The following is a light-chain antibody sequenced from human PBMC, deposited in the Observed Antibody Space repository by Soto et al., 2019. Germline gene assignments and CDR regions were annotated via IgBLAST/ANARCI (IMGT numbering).Light chain of an antibody. CDR2: EVN. CDR1: SSDVGGYNY. J-gene: IGLJ2*01. Sequence: QSALTQPPSASGSPGQSVTISCTGTSSDVGGYNYVSWYQQHPGKAPKLIIYEVNKRPSGVPARFSGSKSGNTASLTVSGLQAEDEADYYCSSQAGSNHVVFGGGTKVTVL. V-gene: IGLV2-8*01. CDR3: SSQAGSNHVV.